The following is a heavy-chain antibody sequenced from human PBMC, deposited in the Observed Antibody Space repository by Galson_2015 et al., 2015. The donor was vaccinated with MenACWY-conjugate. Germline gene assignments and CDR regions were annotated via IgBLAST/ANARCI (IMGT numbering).Heavy chain of an antibody. V-gene: IGHV3-21*01. J-gene: IGHJ6*02. D-gene: IGHD3-16*02. CDR1: GFTFSSYS. CDR3: ARDLGMITFGGVIDYGMDV. CDR2: ISSSSSYI. Sequence: SLRLSCAASGFTFSSYSMNWVRQAPGKGLEWVSSISSSSSYIYYADSVKGRFTISRDNAKNSLYLQMNSLRAEDTAVYYCARDLGMITFGGVIDYGMDVWGQGTTVTVSS.